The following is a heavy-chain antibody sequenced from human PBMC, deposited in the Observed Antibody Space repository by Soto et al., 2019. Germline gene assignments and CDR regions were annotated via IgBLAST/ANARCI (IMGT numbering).Heavy chain of an antibody. J-gene: IGHJ3*02. Sequence: QVQLQESGPGLVKPSQTLSLTCTVSGGSISSGGYYWSWIRQHPGKGLEWIGYIYYSGSTYYDPSLKSRVTISVDTSKNQFSLKLSSVTAADTAVYYCRSCSKWDPIAFDIWGQGTMVTVSS. CDR1: GGSISSGGYY. D-gene: IGHD2-15*01. CDR2: IYYSGST. CDR3: RSCSKWDPIAFDI. V-gene: IGHV4-31*03.